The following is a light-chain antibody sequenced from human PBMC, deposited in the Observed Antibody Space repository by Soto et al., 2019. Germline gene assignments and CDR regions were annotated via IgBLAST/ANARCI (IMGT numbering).Light chain of an antibody. CDR1: SSDVGGYNF. CDR2: EVS. Sequence: QSALTQPPSASGSPGQSVTISCTGTSSDVGGYNFVSWYQQHPGKAPKLMIYEVSKRPSGVPDRFPGSKSGNTASLTVFGLQADDEADYYCTSYAGSNIPVVFGGGTKLTVL. V-gene: IGLV2-8*01. J-gene: IGLJ2*01. CDR3: TSYAGSNIPVV.